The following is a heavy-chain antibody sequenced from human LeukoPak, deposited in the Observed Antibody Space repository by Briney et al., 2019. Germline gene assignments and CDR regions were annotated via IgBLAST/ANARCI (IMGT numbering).Heavy chain of an antibody. J-gene: IGHJ6*02. Sequence: SETLSLTCTVSGGSISSGGYYWSWIRQHPGKGLEWIGYIYYSGSTYYNPSLKSRVTISVDTSKNQFSLKLSSVTAADTAVYYCARPHRDYYYYGMDVWGQGTTVTVSS. CDR2: IYYSGST. V-gene: IGHV4-31*03. CDR1: GGSISSGGYY. CDR3: ARPHRDYYYYGMDV.